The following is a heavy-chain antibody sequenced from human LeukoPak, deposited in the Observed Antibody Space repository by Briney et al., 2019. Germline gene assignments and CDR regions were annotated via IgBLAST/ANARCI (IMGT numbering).Heavy chain of an antibody. V-gene: IGHV4-39*07. Sequence: SETLSLTCTVSGGSISSSSYYWGWIRQPPGKGLEWIGSIYYSGSTYYNPSLKSRVTISVDTSKNQFSLKLSSVTAADTAVYYCARVYYYGSGRYPFDYWGQGTLVTVSS. CDR3: ARVYYYGSGRYPFDY. D-gene: IGHD3-10*01. J-gene: IGHJ4*02. CDR2: IYYSGST. CDR1: GGSISSSSYY.